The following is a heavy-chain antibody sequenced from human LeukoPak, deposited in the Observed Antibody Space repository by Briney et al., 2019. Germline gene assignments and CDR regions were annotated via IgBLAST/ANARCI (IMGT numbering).Heavy chain of an antibody. V-gene: IGHV3-23*01. CDR2: ISGSGGST. D-gene: IGHD2-15*01. Sequence: PWGSLRLSCAASGFTFSSYAMSWVRQAPGKGLEWVSAISGSGGSTYYADSVKGRFTISRDNSKNTLYLQMNSLRAEDTAVYYCAKDPIVVVVAGNWFDPWGQGTLVTVSS. CDR1: GFTFSSYA. CDR3: AKDPIVVVVAGNWFDP. J-gene: IGHJ5*02.